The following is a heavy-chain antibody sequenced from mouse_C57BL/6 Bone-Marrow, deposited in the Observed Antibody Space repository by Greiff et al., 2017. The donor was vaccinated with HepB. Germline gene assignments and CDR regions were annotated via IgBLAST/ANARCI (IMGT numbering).Heavy chain of an antibody. Sequence: QVQLKESGPELVKPGASVKISCKASGYAFSSSWMNWVKQRPGKGLEWIGRIYPGDGDTNYNGKFKGKATLTADKSSSTAYMQLSSLTSEDSAVYFYASPTMVTTYAMDYWGQGTSVTVSS. CDR1: GYAFSSSW. D-gene: IGHD2-9*01. CDR3: ASPTMVTTYAMDY. V-gene: IGHV1-82*01. CDR2: IYPGDGDT. J-gene: IGHJ4*01.